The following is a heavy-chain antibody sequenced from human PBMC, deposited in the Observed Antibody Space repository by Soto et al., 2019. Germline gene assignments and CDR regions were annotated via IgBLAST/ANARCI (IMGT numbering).Heavy chain of an antibody. Sequence: ASVKVSCKASGYTLTSYYTHWVRQAPGQGLERMGIINPSGGSTTYTQKFQGRVTMTRDTSTSTVYMELSSPRSQDTAVYYCAVSTNWYLYFQHWGQGTLVTVSS. CDR1: GYTLTSYY. CDR2: INPSGGST. V-gene: IGHV1-46*01. CDR3: AVSTNWYLYFQH. J-gene: IGHJ1*01. D-gene: IGHD2-2*01.